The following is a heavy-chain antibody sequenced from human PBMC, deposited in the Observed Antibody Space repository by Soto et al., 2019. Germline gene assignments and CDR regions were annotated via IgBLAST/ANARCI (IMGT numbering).Heavy chain of an antibody. CDR2: IFYSGST. V-gene: IGHV4-59*08. CDR1: GGSISSYY. J-gene: IGHJ4*02. CDR3: ASRYSSTLGC. Sequence: QVQLQESGTGLVKPSETLSLTCTVSGGSISSYYWSWIRQPPGKGLEWIGYIFYSGSTNYNPSLRLRVTLAVDTSKMQLSLKLSSVTSADTAVYYFASRYSSTLGCWCQGTLVTISS. D-gene: IGHD6-13*01.